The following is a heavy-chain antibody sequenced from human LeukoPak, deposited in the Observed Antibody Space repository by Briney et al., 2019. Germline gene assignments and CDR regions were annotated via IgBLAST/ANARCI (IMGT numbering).Heavy chain of an antibody. J-gene: IGHJ6*03. CDR1: GGTFSSYA. CDR2: IIPIFGTA. Sequence: ASVKVSCKASGGTFSSYAISWVRQAPGQGLEWMGGIIPIFGTANYAQKFQGRVTITADESTSTAYMELSSLRSEDTAVYYCARGKPPVPAAPYYYYMDVWGKGTTVTVSS. CDR3: ARGKPPVPAAPYYYYMDV. V-gene: IGHV1-69*01. D-gene: IGHD2-2*01.